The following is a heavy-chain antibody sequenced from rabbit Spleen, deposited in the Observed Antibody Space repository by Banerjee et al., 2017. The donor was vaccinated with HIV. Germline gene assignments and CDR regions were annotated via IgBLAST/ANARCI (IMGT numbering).Heavy chain of an antibody. V-gene: IGHV1S7*01. Sequence: QSLEESGGGLVQPEGSLALTCKASGFSFSSSDYICWVRQAPGKGLEWIGYIDPVFGSTYYASWVNGRFTISSHNAQNTVSLQLNSLTAADTATYFCVRDKASISGDYGPYYFDLWGPGTLVTVS. D-gene: IGHD1-1*01. CDR1: GFSFSSSDY. CDR2: IDPVFGST. J-gene: IGHJ4*01. CDR3: VRDKASISGDYGPYYFDL.